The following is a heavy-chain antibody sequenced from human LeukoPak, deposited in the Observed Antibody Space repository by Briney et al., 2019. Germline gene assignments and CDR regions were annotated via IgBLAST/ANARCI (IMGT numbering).Heavy chain of an antibody. Sequence: GSSVKVSCKASGGTFSSYAISRVRQAPGQGLEWMGGIIPIFGTANYAQKFQGRVTITADESTSTAYMELSSLRSEDTAVYYCARGDKIRLTTVSLDAFDIWGQGTMVTVSS. D-gene: IGHD4-11*01. V-gene: IGHV1-69*01. CDR3: ARGDKIRLTTVSLDAFDI. J-gene: IGHJ3*02. CDR1: GGTFSSYA. CDR2: IIPIFGTA.